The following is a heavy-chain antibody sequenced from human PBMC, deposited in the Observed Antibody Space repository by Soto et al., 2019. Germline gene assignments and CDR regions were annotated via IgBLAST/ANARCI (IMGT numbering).Heavy chain of an antibody. J-gene: IGHJ6*02. CDR1: GFTVSSNY. Sequence: EVQLVESGGGLVQPGGSLRLSCAASGFTVSSNYMSWVRQAPGKGLEWVSVIYSGGSTYYADSVKGRFTISRHNSKNTLYVQMNSLRAEDTAVNYCARDKGMAAAGDEYYDGMDVWGQGTTVTVAS. CDR2: IYSGGST. CDR3: ARDKGMAAAGDEYYDGMDV. D-gene: IGHD6-13*01. V-gene: IGHV3-53*04.